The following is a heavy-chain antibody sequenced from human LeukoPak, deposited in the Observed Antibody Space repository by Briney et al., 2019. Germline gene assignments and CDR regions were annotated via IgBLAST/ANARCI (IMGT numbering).Heavy chain of an antibody. J-gene: IGHJ4*02. V-gene: IGHV1-18*04. CDR1: GYTFTIYG. Sequence: ASVTVSFKTSGYTFTIYGISWVRQAPGQGLEWMGLISAYGNIKYAQNLQGRVTMTTDTSTSTAYMELRSLRSDDTAVYYCARGIIRYYFDYWGQGTLVTVSS. CDR3: ARGIIRYYFDY. D-gene: IGHD2-15*01. CDR2: ISAYGNI.